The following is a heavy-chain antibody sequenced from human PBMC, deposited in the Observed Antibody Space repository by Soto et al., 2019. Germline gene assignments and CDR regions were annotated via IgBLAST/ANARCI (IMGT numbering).Heavy chain of an antibody. CDR1: AGSISSGDYY. D-gene: IGHD3-22*01. V-gene: IGHV4-31*03. Sequence: SETLSLTCTFYAGSISSGDYYWSWSRQHPGKGLEWIGTIYLSGTTCYNPSLKSRVTISVDTFKSQFSLKLSSVIAADTAVYYCARRDRSGFSYWLDTWGQGTLVTV. CDR2: IYLSGTT. J-gene: IGHJ5*02. CDR3: ARRDRSGFSYWLDT.